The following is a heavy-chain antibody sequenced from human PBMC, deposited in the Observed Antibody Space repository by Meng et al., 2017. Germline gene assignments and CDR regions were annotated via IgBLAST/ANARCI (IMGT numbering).Heavy chain of an antibody. CDR2: IIPIFGTA. Sequence: QVRLVQVWAWVKKPGSSGKVSCKASGGTFSSYAISWVRQAPGQGLEWMGGIIPIFGTANYAQKFQGRVTITADKSTSTAYMELSSLRSEDTAVYYCARDGVGATEGYFDYWGQGTLVTVSS. CDR1: GGTFSSYA. D-gene: IGHD1-26*01. J-gene: IGHJ4*02. CDR3: ARDGVGATEGYFDY. V-gene: IGHV1-69*13.